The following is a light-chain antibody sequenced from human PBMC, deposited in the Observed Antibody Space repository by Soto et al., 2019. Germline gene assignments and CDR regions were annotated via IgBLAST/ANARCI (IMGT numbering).Light chain of an antibody. V-gene: IGLV2-23*02. CDR2: EVT. Sequence: QSALTQPASVSGSPGQSITISCTGTSSDVGDYNLVSWYQHHPGTAPKLMVYEVTKRPSGVSSRFSGSKSGNTASLTISGLLAEDEDDDYCCSAANRTCAVVFGGGTQLTVL. CDR3: CSAANRTCAVV. CDR1: SSDVGDYNL. J-gene: IGLJ2*01.